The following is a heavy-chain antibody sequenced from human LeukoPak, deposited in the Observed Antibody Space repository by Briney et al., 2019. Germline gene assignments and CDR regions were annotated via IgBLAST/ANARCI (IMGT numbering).Heavy chain of an antibody. Sequence: GASVKVSCKASGYTFTSYGISWVRQAPGQGLEWIGWISAYNGNTNYAQKLQGRVTMTTDTSTSTAYMELRSLRSDDTAVYYCAVIAAAAPSWFDPWGQGTLVTVSS. D-gene: IGHD6-13*01. CDR1: GYTFTSYG. V-gene: IGHV1-18*01. CDR3: AVIAAAAPSWFDP. CDR2: ISAYNGNT. J-gene: IGHJ5*02.